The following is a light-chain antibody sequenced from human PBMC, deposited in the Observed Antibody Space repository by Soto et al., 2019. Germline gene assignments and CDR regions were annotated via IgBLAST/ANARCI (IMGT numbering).Light chain of an antibody. CDR3: QQYDTSPPLT. Sequence: IVLTQSPGTLSLSPGDRATLSCRASQSVSSNYLGWYQQKPGQAPRLLLYGASSRAIGIPARFSGSGSGTDFTLTISRPEPEDFAVYYCQQYDTSPPLTFGGGTKVEIK. V-gene: IGKV3-20*01. CDR2: GAS. J-gene: IGKJ4*01. CDR1: QSVSSNY.